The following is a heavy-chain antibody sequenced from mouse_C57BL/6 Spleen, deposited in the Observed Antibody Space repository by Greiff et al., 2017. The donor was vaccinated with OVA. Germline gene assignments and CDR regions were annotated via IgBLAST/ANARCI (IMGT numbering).Heavy chain of an antibody. Sequence: QVQLKQPGAELVKPGASVKMSCKASGYTFTSYWITWVKQRPGQGLEWIGDIYPGSGSTNYNEKFKSKATLTVDTSSSTAYMQLSSLTSEDSAVYYCARRSDYYGSSYWYFDVWGTGTTVTVSS. J-gene: IGHJ1*03. CDR1: GYTFTSYW. V-gene: IGHV1-55*01. CDR3: ARRSDYYGSSYWYFDV. CDR2: IYPGSGST. D-gene: IGHD1-1*01.